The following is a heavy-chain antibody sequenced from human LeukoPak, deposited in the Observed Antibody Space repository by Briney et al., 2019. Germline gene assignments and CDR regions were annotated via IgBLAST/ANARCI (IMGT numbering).Heavy chain of an antibody. CDR3: ASSDVT. V-gene: IGHV3-7*01. CDR2: MNHDGSEA. J-gene: IGHJ3*01. Sequence: PGGSLGLSCEASGFPFSSNWLSWVRQAPGKGLEWVATMNHDGSEAYYVDSMKGRFTISRDNAKKSLYLQMNSQRAEDTAVYYCASSDVTWGQGTMVTVSS. D-gene: IGHD2/OR15-2a*01. CDR1: GFPFSSNW.